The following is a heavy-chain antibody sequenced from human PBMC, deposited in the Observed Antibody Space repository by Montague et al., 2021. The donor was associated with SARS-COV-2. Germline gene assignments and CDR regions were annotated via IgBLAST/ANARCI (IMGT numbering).Heavy chain of an antibody. Sequence: SETLSLTCIVSGGSTSYYYWSWIRQSPGKGLEWIGYMYYSGSTNYNPSFKSRVTMSIDRSKNQFSLKLRSVTAADTAVYYCARVARYCTTCVCQTYYYYGLDVWGQGTTVTVSS. V-gene: IGHV4-59*01. D-gene: IGHD2-8*01. CDR2: MYYSGST. CDR1: GGSTSYYY. CDR3: ARVARYCTTCVCQTYYYYGLDV. J-gene: IGHJ6*02.